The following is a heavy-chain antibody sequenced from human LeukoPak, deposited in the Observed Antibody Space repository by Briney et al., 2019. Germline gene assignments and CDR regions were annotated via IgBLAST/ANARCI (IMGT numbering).Heavy chain of an antibody. V-gene: IGHV3-30-3*01. Sequence: GRSLRLSCAASGFTFSSYLMHWVRQAPGKGLEWVAVVSYDGSNQYYADSVKGRFTISRDNSKNTLYLQMNSLRADDTAVYYCARDLRYFFDYWGQGTLVPVSS. CDR1: GFTFSSYL. J-gene: IGHJ4*02. CDR3: ARDLRYFFDY. D-gene: IGHD5-12*01. CDR2: VSYDGSNQ.